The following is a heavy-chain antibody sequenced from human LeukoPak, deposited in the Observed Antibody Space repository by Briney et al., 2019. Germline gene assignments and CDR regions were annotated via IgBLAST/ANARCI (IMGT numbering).Heavy chain of an antibody. CDR3: AKEGYDSSGYPYYFDY. CDR1: GFTFNSYA. J-gene: IGHJ4*02. Sequence: QPGGSLRLSCAASGFTFNSYAMSWVRQAPGKGLEWVSAISDNGSGTYYAASVKGRFTISRDNSKNTLYLQMNSLRAEDTAVYYCAKEGYDSSGYPYYFDYWGQGTLVTVSS. CDR2: ISDNGSGT. V-gene: IGHV3-23*01. D-gene: IGHD3-22*01.